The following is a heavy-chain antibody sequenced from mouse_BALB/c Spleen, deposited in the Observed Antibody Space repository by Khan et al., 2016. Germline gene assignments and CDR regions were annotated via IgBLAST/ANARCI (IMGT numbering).Heavy chain of an antibody. V-gene: IGHV4-1*02. CDR2: INPDSSTI. CDR3: AREGDYGGAWFAY. CDR1: GFDFSRYW. Sequence: EVKLLESGGGLVQPGGSLKLSCAASGFDFSRYWMNWVRQAPGKGLEWIGEINPDSSTINYTPSLKDNFIISRDNAKNTLYLQMSKVRSEDTALDYCAREGDYGGAWFAYWGQGTLVTVSA. J-gene: IGHJ3*01. D-gene: IGHD2-4*01.